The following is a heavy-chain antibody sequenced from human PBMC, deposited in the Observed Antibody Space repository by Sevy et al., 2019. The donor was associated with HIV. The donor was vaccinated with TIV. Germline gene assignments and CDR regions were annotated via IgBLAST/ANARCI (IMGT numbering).Heavy chain of an antibody. CDR3: ARAPRGDYGMDV. CDR1: GFTFSSYD. V-gene: IGHV3-13*01. CDR2: IGTAGDT. J-gene: IGHJ6*02. Sequence: GESLKISCAASGFTFSSYDMHWVRQATGKGLEWVSAIGTAGDTYYPGSVKGRFTISRENAKNSLYLQMNSLRAGDTAVYYCARAPRGDYGMDVWGQGTTVTVSS.